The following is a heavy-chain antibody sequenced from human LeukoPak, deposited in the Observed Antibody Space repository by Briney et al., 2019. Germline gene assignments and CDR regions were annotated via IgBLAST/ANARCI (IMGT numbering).Heavy chain of an antibody. CDR1: GFTFNNYG. Sequence: GGSLRLSCAASGFTFNNYGMHWVRQAPGKGLEWVAFIRYNGNNQYYADSVKGRFTISRDNSKNTLYLQMNSLRAEDAAVYYCAKGNYYYYMDVWGEGTTVTVSS. CDR2: IRYNGNNQ. D-gene: IGHD3-10*01. J-gene: IGHJ6*03. V-gene: IGHV3-30*02. CDR3: AKGNYYYYMDV.